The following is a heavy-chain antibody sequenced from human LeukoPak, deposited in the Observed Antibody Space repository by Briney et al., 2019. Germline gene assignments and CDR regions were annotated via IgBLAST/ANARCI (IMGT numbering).Heavy chain of an antibody. CDR1: GFTVSRNY. CDR3: ARAKRDYYDSSGYFFDY. D-gene: IGHD3-22*01. CDR2: IYSGGST. V-gene: IGHV3-53*01. J-gene: IGHJ4*02. Sequence: GGSLRLSCAASGFTVSRNYMSWVRQAPGKGLEWVSVIYSGGSTYYADSVKGRFTISRDNSKNTLYLQMNSLRAEDTAVYYCARAKRDYYDSSGYFFDYWGQGTLVTVSS.